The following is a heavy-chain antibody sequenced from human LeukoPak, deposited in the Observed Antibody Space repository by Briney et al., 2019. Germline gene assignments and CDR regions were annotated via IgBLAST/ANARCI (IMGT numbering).Heavy chain of an antibody. Sequence: ASVKVSFKASGYTFTGYYVHWVRQAPGQGLEWMGWINPNTGDTNYAQKFQGRVTMTRDTSINTAYMDLSGLRSDDTAVYYCSRYYRYFDYWGQGTLVTVSS. CDR2: INPNTGDT. D-gene: IGHD3-10*01. CDR3: SRYYRYFDY. V-gene: IGHV1-2*02. CDR1: GYTFTGYY. J-gene: IGHJ4*02.